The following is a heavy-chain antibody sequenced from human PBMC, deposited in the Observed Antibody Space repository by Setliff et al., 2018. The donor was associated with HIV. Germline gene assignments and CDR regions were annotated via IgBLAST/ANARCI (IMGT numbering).Heavy chain of an antibody. CDR2: INSDGNSI. Sequence: PGGSLRLSCAASGFIFSNYWMHWVRQAPGKGLVWVSRINSDGNSISYADSVKGRFTISRDNANNTLYLQMNSLRGEDTAVYYCARHSDWYGNDAFDIWGQGTRVTVSS. D-gene: IGHD6-19*01. CDR1: GFIFSNYW. J-gene: IGHJ3*02. CDR3: ARHSDWYGNDAFDI. V-gene: IGHV3-74*01.